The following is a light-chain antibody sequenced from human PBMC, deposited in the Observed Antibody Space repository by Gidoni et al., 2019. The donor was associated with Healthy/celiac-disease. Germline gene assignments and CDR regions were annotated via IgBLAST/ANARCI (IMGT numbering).Light chain of an antibody. Sequence: DIQLTLPPSSLSASVGDRVTITCQASQDISNYLNWYQQKPGKAPKLLIYDASNLETGVPSRLSGSGSGTDFTCTISSLQPEDIATYYCQQYDNLPRAFXXXTKVEIK. J-gene: IGKJ1*01. CDR1: QDISNY. CDR3: QQYDNLPRA. V-gene: IGKV1-33*01. CDR2: DAS.